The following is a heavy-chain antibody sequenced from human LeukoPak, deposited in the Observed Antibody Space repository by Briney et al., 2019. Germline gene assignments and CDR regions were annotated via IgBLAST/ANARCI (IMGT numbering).Heavy chain of an antibody. CDR2: INAGNGNT. D-gene: IGHD6-13*01. Sequence: ASVKVSCKASGYTFTSYAMHWVRQAPGQRLEWMGWINAGNGNTKYSQKFQGRVTITRDTSASTAYMELSSLRSEDTAVYYCATGYSSILYYYYGMDVWGQGTTVTVPS. CDR1: GYTFTSYA. V-gene: IGHV1-3*01. CDR3: ATGYSSILYYYYGMDV. J-gene: IGHJ6*02.